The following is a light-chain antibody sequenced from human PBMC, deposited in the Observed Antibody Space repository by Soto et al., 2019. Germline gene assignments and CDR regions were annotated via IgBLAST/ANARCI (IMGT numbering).Light chain of an antibody. CDR2: EAS. CDR1: SRDFVSYNR. Sequence: QSALTQPPSVSGSPGQSVTISCTGTSRDFVSYNRVSWYQQPPGTAPKLIMYEASNRPSGVPDRFSGSKSGNTASLTISGLQAADEADYYCSLYTSENTYVFGTGTKVTVL. J-gene: IGLJ1*01. V-gene: IGLV2-18*01. CDR3: SLYTSENTYV.